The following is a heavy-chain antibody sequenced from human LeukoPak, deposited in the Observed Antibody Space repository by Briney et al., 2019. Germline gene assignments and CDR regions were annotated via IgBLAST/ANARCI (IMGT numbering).Heavy chain of an antibody. J-gene: IGHJ5*02. CDR1: GGSFSGYY. V-gene: IGHV4-34*01. Sequence: PSETLSLTCAVYGGSFSGYYWSWIRQPPGKGLEWIGEINHSGSTNYNPSLKSRVTISVDTSKNQFSLKLSSVTAADTAVYYCARGRTYLYGDYAGFDPWGQGTLVTVSS. CDR2: INHSGST. D-gene: IGHD4-17*01. CDR3: ARGRTYLYGDYAGFDP.